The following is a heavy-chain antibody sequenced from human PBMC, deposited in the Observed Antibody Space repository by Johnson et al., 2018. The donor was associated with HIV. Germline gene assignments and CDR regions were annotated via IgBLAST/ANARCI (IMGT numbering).Heavy chain of an antibody. V-gene: IGHV3-30-3*01. CDR1: GFTFSTSV. Sequence: QVQLVESGGGVVQPGTSLRLSCVGTGFTFSTSVFHWVRRAPGKGLEWVSGISADGHSTYYADSVKGRFTISRDNSDNILYLQMSSLREDDTAVYDCAKDERLVATADYGSERGAFDIWGQGTMVTVSS. D-gene: IGHD3-10*01. CDR3: AKDERLVATADYGSERGAFDI. J-gene: IGHJ3*02. CDR2: ISADGHST.